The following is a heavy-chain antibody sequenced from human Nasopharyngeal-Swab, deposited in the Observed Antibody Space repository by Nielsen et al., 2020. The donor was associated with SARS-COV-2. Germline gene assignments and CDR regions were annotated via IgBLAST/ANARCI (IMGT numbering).Heavy chain of an antibody. CDR1: GGTFSSYA. CDR3: ARDRVVVVTGSSSDYYYYGMDV. Sequence: SVKVSCKASGGTFSSYAISWVRQAPGRGLEWMGGIIPIFGTANYAQKLQGRVTMTTDTSTSTAYMELRSLRSDDTAVYYCARDRVVVVTGSSSDYYYYGMDVWGQGTTVTVSS. CDR2: IIPIFGTA. V-gene: IGHV1-69*05. D-gene: IGHD2-21*02. J-gene: IGHJ6*02.